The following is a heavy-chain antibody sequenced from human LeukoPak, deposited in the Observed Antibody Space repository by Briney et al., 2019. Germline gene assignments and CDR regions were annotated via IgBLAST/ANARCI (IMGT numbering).Heavy chain of an antibody. D-gene: IGHD4-17*01. Sequence: SETLSLTCAVYGGAFSGYSWSRIRQPPGKGLEWIGEIDPSGTTNYNPSLKSRVAVSVDTSKNQFSLNLNSVTAADTAIYYCARGRSYEYGDYDYWGQGTQVTVSS. V-gene: IGHV4-34*01. J-gene: IGHJ4*02. CDR3: ARGRSYEYGDYDY. CDR2: IDPSGTT. CDR1: GGAFSGYS.